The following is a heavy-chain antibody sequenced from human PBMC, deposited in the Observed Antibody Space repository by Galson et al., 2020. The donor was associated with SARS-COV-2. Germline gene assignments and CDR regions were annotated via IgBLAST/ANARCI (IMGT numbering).Heavy chain of an antibody. D-gene: IGHD3-10*01. J-gene: IGHJ4*02. V-gene: IGHV1-18*01. CDR3: ARVDKIWSGSYYGLLDY. CDR1: GYTFTSYG. CDR2: ISAYNGNT. Sequence: ASVKVSCKASGYTFTSYGISWVRQAPGQGLEWMGWISAYNGNTNYAQKLQGRVTMTTDTSTSTAYMELRSLRSDDTAVYYCARVDKIWSGSYYGLLDYWGQGTLVTVSS.